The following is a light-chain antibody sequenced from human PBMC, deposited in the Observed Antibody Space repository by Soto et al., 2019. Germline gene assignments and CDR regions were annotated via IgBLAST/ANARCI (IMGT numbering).Light chain of an antibody. CDR2: GNT. J-gene: IGLJ2*01. CDR3: QSYDSSLSGPVA. V-gene: IGLV1-40*01. Sequence: QSVLTQPPSVSGAPGQRVTISCTGSSSNIGAGYDVHWYQQLPGTAPKLLIYGNTNRPSGVPDRFSGSKSGTSASLAITGLQPEDEADYLCQSYDSSLSGPVAFGAGTKVTVL. CDR1: SSNIGAGYD.